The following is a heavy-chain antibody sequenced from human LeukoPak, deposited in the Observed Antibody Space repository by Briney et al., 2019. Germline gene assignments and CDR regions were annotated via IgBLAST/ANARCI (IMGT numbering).Heavy chain of an antibody. Sequence: GGSLRLSCAASGFTVSSNYRSWVRQAPGKGLEWVSVIYSGGSTYYADSVKGRVTISRDNSKNTLYLQMNILRAEDTAVYYCAKDPDCTSGICYTFFDYWGQGTLVTVSS. CDR1: GFTVSSNY. D-gene: IGHD2-8*01. CDR2: IYSGGST. V-gene: IGHV3-53*01. CDR3: AKDPDCTSGICYTFFDY. J-gene: IGHJ4*02.